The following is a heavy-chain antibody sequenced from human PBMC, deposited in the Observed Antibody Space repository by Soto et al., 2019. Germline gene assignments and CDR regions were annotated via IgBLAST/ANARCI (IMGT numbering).Heavy chain of an antibody. CDR2: ISYDGSNK. CDR3: ARAYYYDSSGYYQGSSGMDV. Sequence: HPGGSLRLSCAASGFTFSSCAMHWVRQAPGKGLEWVALISYDGSNKYYADSVKGRFTISRDKSKNTLYLQMNSLRAEDTAVYYCARAYYYDSSGYYQGSSGMDVWGQGTTVTVSS. D-gene: IGHD3-22*01. CDR1: GFTFSSCA. J-gene: IGHJ6*02. V-gene: IGHV3-30-3*01.